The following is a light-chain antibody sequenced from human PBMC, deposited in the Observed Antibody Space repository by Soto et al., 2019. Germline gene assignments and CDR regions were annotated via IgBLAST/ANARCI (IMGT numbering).Light chain of an antibody. V-gene: IGKV3D-20*02. J-gene: IGKJ3*01. CDR1: QSVSSSY. CDR3: QHRNNRPFS. CDR2: DAS. Sequence: EIVLTESPCTLSLSPGERATLSCRASQSVSSSYLAWYQQRPGQAPRLLIYDASNRATGIPARFSGSGSGTDFTLTISSLEPEDFAVYYCQHRNNRPFSFGPGTKVDI.